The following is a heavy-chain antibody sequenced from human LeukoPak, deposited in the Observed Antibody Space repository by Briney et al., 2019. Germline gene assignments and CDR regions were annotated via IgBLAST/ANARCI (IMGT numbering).Heavy chain of an antibody. V-gene: IGHV5-51*01. Sequence: GESLKISCKASGYRFTTYWIGWVRQMPGKGLEWMGFIYPGDSETRYSPSLQGQVTISADKSITTAFLQWSSLKASDTATYHCARLLLATGPDYWGQGTLVTVSS. D-gene: IGHD1-1*01. CDR1: GYRFTTYW. J-gene: IGHJ4*02. CDR2: IYPGDSET. CDR3: ARLLLATGPDY.